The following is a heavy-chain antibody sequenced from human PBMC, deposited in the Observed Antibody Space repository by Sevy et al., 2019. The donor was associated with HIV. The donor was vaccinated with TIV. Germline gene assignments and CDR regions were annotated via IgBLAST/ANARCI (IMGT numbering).Heavy chain of an antibody. CDR3: AKEGAYSYTTYFDY. V-gene: IGHV3-30*18. J-gene: IGHJ4*02. CDR1: GFSFSGYA. D-gene: IGHD1-26*01. CDR2: ISFDGSNK. Sequence: GGSLRLSCAASGFSFSGYAIHWVSQAPGKGLESVAVISFDGSNKYYADSVKGRFTISRDNSKNTLFLQMNSLRAEDTAVYYCAKEGAYSYTTYFDYWGQGTVVTVSS.